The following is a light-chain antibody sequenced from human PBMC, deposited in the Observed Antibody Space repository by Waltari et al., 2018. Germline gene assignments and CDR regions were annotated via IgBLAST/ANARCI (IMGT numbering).Light chain of an antibody. V-gene: IGKV4-1*01. J-gene: IGKJ2*01. CDR3: QQYYSTPYT. CDR1: QSVLYSPTNKNY. CDR2: WAA. Sequence: DIVMTQSPDSLAVSLGERATINCKSSQSVLYSPTNKNYLAWYQQKPGQPPKLPLYWAANRESDVPDRFSGSGSGTDFTLTISSLQAEDVAVYYCQQYYSTPYTFGQGTKLEIK.